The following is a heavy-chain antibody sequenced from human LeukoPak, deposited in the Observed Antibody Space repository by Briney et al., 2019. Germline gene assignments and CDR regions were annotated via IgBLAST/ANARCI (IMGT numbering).Heavy chain of an antibody. J-gene: IGHJ4*02. CDR1: GFTFSSYG. CDR3: ATTLGSGWKFDY. CDR2: ISYDGSNK. V-gene: IGHV3-30*02. D-gene: IGHD6-19*01. Sequence: GGSLRLSCAASGFTFSSYGMHWVRQAPGKGLEWVAFISYDGSNKYYADSVKGRFTISRDNSKNTLFLQMNSLRPDDTAVYYCATTLGSGWKFDYWGQGTLVTVSS.